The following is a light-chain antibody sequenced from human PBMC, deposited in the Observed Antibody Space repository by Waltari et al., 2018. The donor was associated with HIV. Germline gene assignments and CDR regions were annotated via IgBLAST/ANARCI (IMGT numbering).Light chain of an antibody. V-gene: IGKV3-20*01. CDR1: DTVVSNY. Sequence: ELVLTQSPGTVSLSPGERATLSCTASDTVVSNYLAWYRQTPVQAPSLLIYAASRRATGIPDRFSASGSGTDFTLTISRLEPEDFAVYYCHQYGSSPRTFGQGTKVEI. J-gene: IGKJ1*01. CDR2: AAS. CDR3: HQYGSSPRT.